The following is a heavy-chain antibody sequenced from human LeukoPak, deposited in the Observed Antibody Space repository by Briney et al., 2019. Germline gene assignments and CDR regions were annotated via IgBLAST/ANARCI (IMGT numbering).Heavy chain of an antibody. CDR1: GFTFSGYA. D-gene: IGHD3-10*01. J-gene: IGHJ3*02. Sequence: GGSLRLSCAASGFTFSGYAMSWVRQAPGKGLEWVSAISGSGGSTYYADSVKGRFTISRDNCKNTLSLQMNSLRAEDTAVYYCAKFLSFYGSGSYNVAFAIWGQGTMVTVSS. CDR3: AKFLSFYGSGSYNVAFAI. CDR2: ISGSGGST. V-gene: IGHV3-23*01.